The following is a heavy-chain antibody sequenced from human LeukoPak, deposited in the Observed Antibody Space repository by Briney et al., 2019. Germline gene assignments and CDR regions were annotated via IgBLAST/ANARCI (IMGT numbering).Heavy chain of an antibody. CDR2: IYYSGST. V-gene: IGHV4-34*01. J-gene: IGHJ4*02. D-gene: IGHD3-10*01. CDR1: GGSFSGYY. CDR3: ASSTYYYGSPSYYFDY. Sequence: SETLSLTCAVYGGSFSGYYWSWIRQPPGKGLEGIGSIYYSGSTYYNPSLKSRVTISVDTSKNQFSLKLSSVTAADTAVYYCASSTYYYGSPSYYFDYWGQGTLVTVSS.